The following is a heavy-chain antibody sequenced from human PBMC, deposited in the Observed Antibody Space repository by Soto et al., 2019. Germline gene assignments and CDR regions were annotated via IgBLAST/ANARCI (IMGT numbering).Heavy chain of an antibody. CDR1: GFIFSNYP. D-gene: IGHD6-19*01. V-gene: IGHV3-23*01. Sequence: LRLSCAVSGFIFSNYPMSWVRQAPGRGLEWVSSVSPSGSNTYYADSVKGRFTMSRDNSENRLHLQMNSLRAEDTAVYFCARRDNSGWYSLDYWGQGTPVTVSS. CDR3: ARRDNSGWYSLDY. CDR2: VSPSGSNT. J-gene: IGHJ4*02.